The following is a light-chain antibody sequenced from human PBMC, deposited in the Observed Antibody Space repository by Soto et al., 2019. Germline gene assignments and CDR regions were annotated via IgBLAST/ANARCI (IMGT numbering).Light chain of an antibody. CDR1: QSVSSSY. Sequence: EIVLTQSPGTLSLSPGERATLSCRASQSVSSSYLAWYQQKPGQAPRLLIYGASSRATGIPDRISGSGSGTDFTLTISRLEPEDSAVHFCQLYGSSPPWTFGQGTKVEI. CDR3: QLYGSSPPWT. CDR2: GAS. V-gene: IGKV3-20*01. J-gene: IGKJ1*01.